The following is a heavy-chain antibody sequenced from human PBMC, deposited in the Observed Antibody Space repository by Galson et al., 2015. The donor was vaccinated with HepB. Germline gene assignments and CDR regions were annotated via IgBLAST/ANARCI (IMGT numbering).Heavy chain of an antibody. CDR3: ARDQQLPDFYYYYMDV. D-gene: IGHD6-13*01. J-gene: IGHJ6*03. CDR2: ISAFTGNT. CDR1: GYTFMSYG. Sequence: SVKVSCKASGYTFMSYGISWVRQAPGQGLEWMGWISAFTGNTNYAQKLQGRVTMTTDTSTSTAYMELRSLRSDDTAVYYCARDQQLPDFYYYYMDVWGEGTTVTVSS. V-gene: IGHV1-18*01.